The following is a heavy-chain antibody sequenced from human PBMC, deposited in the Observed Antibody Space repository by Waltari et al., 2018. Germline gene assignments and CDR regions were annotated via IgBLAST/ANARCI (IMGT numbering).Heavy chain of an antibody. CDR3: ARVGVRFFNYDAFDI. D-gene: IGHD3-16*01. Sequence: QVQLQQWGAGLLKPSETLSLTCAVYGGSFSGYYWSWISQPPGKWLEWIGEINHSGSTNYNPSLKSRVTISVDTSKNQFSLKLSSVTAADTAVYYCARVGVRFFNYDAFDIWGQGTMVTVSS. J-gene: IGHJ3*02. CDR2: INHSGST. V-gene: IGHV4-34*01. CDR1: GGSFSGYY.